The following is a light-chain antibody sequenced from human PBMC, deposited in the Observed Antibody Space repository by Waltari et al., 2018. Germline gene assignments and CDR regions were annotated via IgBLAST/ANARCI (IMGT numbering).Light chain of an antibody. V-gene: IGLV3-1*01. CDR1: NLGNKY. J-gene: IGLJ3*02. Sequence: YDLTQPPPVSVSPGQAASITCSGENLGNKYVCCYQQTPGHSHLLLIYQDTKRPSGIPERFSGSVSGNTVTLTISATQALDEADYYCQAWDSNVNWVFGGGTKLTVL. CDR3: QAWDSNVNWV. CDR2: QDT.